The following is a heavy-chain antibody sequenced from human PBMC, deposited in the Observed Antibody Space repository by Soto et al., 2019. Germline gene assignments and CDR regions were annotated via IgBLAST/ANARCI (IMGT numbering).Heavy chain of an antibody. D-gene: IGHD6-19*01. V-gene: IGHV3-23*01. CDR1: XXTXXXXX. J-gene: IGHJ5*02. Sequence: GSXRLSCAAXXXTXXXXXXXXXRQAPGKGLEWVSAISGSGGSTYYADSVKGRFTISRDNSKNTLYLQMNSLRAEDTAVYYCAKDSSGSSSVRFDPWGQGTLVTVSS. CDR2: ISGSGGST. CDR3: AKDSSGSSSVRFDP.